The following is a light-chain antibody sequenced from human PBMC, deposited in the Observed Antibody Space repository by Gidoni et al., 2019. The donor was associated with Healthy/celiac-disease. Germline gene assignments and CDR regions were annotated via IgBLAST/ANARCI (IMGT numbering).Light chain of an antibody. J-gene: IGKJ4*01. CDR2: GAS. CDR1: QSVISN. CDR3: QQYNNWTPLT. Sequence: DIVMTHSPATLSVSPGERATIACRPSQSVISNLAWYQQKPGQAPRLLIYGASTRATGIQARFSGSGSATEFTITISSMQSEDFAVYYCQQYNNWTPLTFGGGTKVEIK. V-gene: IGKV3-15*01.